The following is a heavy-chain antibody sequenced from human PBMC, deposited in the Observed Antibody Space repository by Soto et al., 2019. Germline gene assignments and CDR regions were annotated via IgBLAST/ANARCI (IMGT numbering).Heavy chain of an antibody. D-gene: IGHD3-3*01. V-gene: IGHV3-23*01. CDR1: GFTFSSYA. CDR3: AKDRPVTIFGVVENWFDP. J-gene: IGHJ5*02. Sequence: GGSLRLSCAASGFTFSSYAMSWVRQAPGKGLEWVSAISGSGGSTYYADSVKGRFTISRDNSKNTLYLQMNSLRAEDTAVYYCAKDRPVTIFGVVENWFDPWGQGTLVTISS. CDR2: ISGSGGST.